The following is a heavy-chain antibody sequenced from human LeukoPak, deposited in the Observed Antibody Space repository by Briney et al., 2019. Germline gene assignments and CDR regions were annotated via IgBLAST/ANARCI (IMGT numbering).Heavy chain of an antibody. CDR1: GLTFSSYG. CDR3: ARDVHGSGSYIDY. V-gene: IGHV3-33*01. CDR2: IWYDGSNK. J-gene: IGHJ4*02. Sequence: GGSLRLSCAASGLTFSSYGMHWVRQAPGKGLEWVAVIWYDGSNKYYADSVKGRFTISRDNSKNTLYLQMNSLRAEDTAVYYCARDVHGSGSYIDYWGQGTLVTVSS. D-gene: IGHD3-10*01.